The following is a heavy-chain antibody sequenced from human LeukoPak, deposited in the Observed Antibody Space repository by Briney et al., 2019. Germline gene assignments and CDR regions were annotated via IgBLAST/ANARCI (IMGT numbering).Heavy chain of an antibody. D-gene: IGHD2-15*01. V-gene: IGHV4-39*07. CDR1: GGSISSSSYY. Sequence: SETLSLTCTVSGGSISSSSYYWGWIRQPPGKGLEWIGSIYYSGSTYYNPSLKSRVTISVDTSKNQFSLKLSSVTAADTAVYYCARGYCSGGSCYSYYYYNYMDVWGKGTTVTVSS. CDR3: ARGYCSGGSCYSYYYYNYMDV. CDR2: IYYSGST. J-gene: IGHJ6*03.